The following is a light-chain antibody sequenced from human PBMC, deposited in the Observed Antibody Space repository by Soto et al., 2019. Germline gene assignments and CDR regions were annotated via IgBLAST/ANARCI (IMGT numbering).Light chain of an antibody. Sequence: QPVLTQPPSASGTPGQRVTISCFGSSSNIGTNTVNWYQQLPGTAPRLLMYSNDQRPSGVPDRFSGSKSGTSASLAIGGLQSEDEADYYCAAWDDSLKGVVFGGGTKLTVL. CDR3: AAWDDSLKGVV. V-gene: IGLV1-44*01. CDR2: SND. CDR1: SSNIGTNT. J-gene: IGLJ2*01.